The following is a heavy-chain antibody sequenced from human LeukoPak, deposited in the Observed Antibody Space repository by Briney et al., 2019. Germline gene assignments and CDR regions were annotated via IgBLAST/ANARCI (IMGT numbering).Heavy chain of an antibody. Sequence: GGSMRLYCAASGFTFSSYWMSWVRQAPGKGLEWVANIKQGASLKYYVASVKGRFTISRDNAKNSLYLQMNSLRAEDTAVYYCARVQRGDIVVGRVYYYYYMDVWGKGTTVTVSS. CDR3: ARVQRGDIVVGRVYYYYYMDV. CDR1: GFTFSSYW. D-gene: IGHD2-15*01. V-gene: IGHV3-7*01. J-gene: IGHJ6*03. CDR2: IKQGASLK.